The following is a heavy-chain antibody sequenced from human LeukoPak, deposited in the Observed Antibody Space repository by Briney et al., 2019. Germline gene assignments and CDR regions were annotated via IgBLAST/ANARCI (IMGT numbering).Heavy chain of an antibody. V-gene: IGHV3-23*01. CDR2: ISASVGGT. Sequence: GGSLRLSCAASGFTFSNYAMSWVRQAPGKGLEWVSGISASVGGTYYADSVKGRFTISRDDSKSTLFLQMSSLRAEDTAVYYCAKGPSGPGITMIVVSDYWGQGTLVTVSS. CDR1: GFTFSNYA. CDR3: AKGPSGPGITMIVVSDY. J-gene: IGHJ4*02. D-gene: IGHD3-22*01.